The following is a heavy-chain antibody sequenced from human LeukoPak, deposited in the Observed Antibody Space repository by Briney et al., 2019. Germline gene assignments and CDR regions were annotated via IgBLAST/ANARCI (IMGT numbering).Heavy chain of an antibody. CDR1: GFTFSSYS. CDR2: ISSSSSTI. D-gene: IGHD1-26*01. J-gene: IGHJ6*03. Sequence: GGSLRLSCAASGFTFSSYSMNWVRQAPGKGLEWVSYISSSSSTIYYADSVKGRFTISRDNAKNSLYLQMNSLRAEDTAVYYCARDKKNYIVGATILLFYYYMDVWGKGTTVTVSS. V-gene: IGHV3-48*01. CDR3: ARDKKNYIVGATILLFYYYMDV.